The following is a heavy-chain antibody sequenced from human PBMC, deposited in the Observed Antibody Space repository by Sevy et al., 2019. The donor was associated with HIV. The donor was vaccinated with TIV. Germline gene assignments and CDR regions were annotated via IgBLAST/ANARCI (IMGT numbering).Heavy chain of an antibody. Sequence: ASVKVSCKASGGTFSSYAISWVRQAPGQGLEWMGGIIPIFGTANYAQKFQGRVTITADESTSTAYMELSSLRSEDTAGYYCASLEIGYCSSTSCPDVWGQGTTVTVSS. CDR2: IIPIFGTA. V-gene: IGHV1-69*13. J-gene: IGHJ6*02. D-gene: IGHD2-2*01. CDR3: ASLEIGYCSSTSCPDV. CDR1: GGTFSSYA.